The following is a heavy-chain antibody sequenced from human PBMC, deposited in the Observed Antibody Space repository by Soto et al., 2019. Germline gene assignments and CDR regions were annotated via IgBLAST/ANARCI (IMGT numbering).Heavy chain of an antibody. J-gene: IGHJ3*02. Sequence: VQLVQSGAEVKTPGSSGRVSCKAYGGTFSTYGIPWGRQAPGQGLEWMGGIIPLFDTTDYAQKFQGRLTIRAAESTATAYMELSSLRSEDTAVYFCASSRRERYLRDAFDIWGQATVVTVSS. CDR1: GGTFSTYG. V-gene: IGHV1-69*01. D-gene: IGHD2-2*01. CDR3: ASSRRERYLRDAFDI. CDR2: IIPLFDTT.